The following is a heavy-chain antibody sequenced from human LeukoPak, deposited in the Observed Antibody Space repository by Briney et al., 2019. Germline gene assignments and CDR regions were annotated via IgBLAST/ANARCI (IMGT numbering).Heavy chain of an antibody. D-gene: IGHD6-13*01. V-gene: IGHV1-18*01. CDR2: ISAYNGNT. Sequence: GASVKVSCKASGYTFPSFGISWVRQAPGQGREWMGWISAYNGNTNYAQQLQGRVTMTTDTSTSTAYMELRSLRSDDTAVYYCARDRGSSPMFDPWGQGTLVTVSS. J-gene: IGHJ5*02. CDR3: ARDRGSSPMFDP. CDR1: GYTFPSFG.